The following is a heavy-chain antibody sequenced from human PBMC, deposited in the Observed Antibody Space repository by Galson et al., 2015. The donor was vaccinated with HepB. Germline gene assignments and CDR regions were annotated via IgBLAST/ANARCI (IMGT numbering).Heavy chain of an antibody. CDR3: ARGYSSGRYGMDV. D-gene: IGHD6-19*01. J-gene: IGHJ6*02. Sequence: SLRLSCAASGFTFSSYGMHWVRQAPGKGLEWVAVIWYDGSNKYYADSVKGRFTISRDNSKNTLYLQMNSLRAEDTAVYYCARGYSSGRYGMDVWGQGTTVTVSS. V-gene: IGHV3-33*01. CDR2: IWYDGSNK. CDR1: GFTFSSYG.